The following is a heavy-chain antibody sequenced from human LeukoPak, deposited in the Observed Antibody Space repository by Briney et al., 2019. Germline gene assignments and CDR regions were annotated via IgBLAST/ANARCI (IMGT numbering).Heavy chain of an antibody. V-gene: IGHV3-23*01. D-gene: IGHD2/OR15-2a*01. J-gene: IGHJ4*02. CDR2: ISGSAGST. CDR1: GFTFSNYA. Sequence: PGGSLRLSCVASGFTFSNYALTWIRQAPGKGLEWVSAISGSAGSTHYADSVKGRFTISGDNSKNTLYLQMNRLRAEDTAVYYCAKEWTSMTYFDYWGQGTLVTVSS. CDR3: AKEWTSMTYFDY.